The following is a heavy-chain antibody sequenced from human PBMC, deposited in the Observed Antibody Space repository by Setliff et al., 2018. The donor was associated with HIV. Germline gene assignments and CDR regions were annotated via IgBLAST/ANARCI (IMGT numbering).Heavy chain of an antibody. CDR1: GASISSGNW. Sequence: PSETLSLTCAVSGASISSGNWWSWVRQSPGKGLEWIGEIFHTGSTNYNPSLKSRVTISVDTSKNHFSLNVSSLTAADTALYFCARLMPNWDYFDYWGQGTQVTVPQ. D-gene: IGHD2-2*01. CDR2: IFHTGST. V-gene: IGHV4-4*02. J-gene: IGHJ4*02. CDR3: ARLMPNWDYFDY.